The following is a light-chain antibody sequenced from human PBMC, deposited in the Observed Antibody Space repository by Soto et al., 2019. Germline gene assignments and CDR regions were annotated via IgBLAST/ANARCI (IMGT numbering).Light chain of an antibody. CDR1: SSDVGGYNY. J-gene: IGLJ2*01. CDR3: SSYTSSSTRV. CDR2: EVS. V-gene: IGLV2-14*01. Sequence: QSALTQPASVSGSPGQSITISCTGTSSDVGGYNYVSWDQQHPGKAPKLMIYEVSNRPSGVSNRFSGSKSGNTASLTISGHQAEDEADYYCSSYTSSSTRVFGGGTKLTVL.